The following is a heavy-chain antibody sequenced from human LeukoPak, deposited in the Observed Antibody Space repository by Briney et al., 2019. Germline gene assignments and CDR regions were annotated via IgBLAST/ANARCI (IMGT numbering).Heavy chain of an antibody. J-gene: IGHJ6*03. D-gene: IGHD3-22*01. CDR1: GGSIGRSSYY. CDR2: IYYSGKT. Sequence: PSETLSLTCTVSGGSIGRSSYYWGWIRQPPGKGLEWIGNIYYSGKTDYNPSLKSRVTMSVDTSKNQFSLKLSSVTAADTAVYYCAREEASSGYYYYMDVWGKGTTVTISS. V-gene: IGHV4-39*07. CDR3: AREEASSGYYYYMDV.